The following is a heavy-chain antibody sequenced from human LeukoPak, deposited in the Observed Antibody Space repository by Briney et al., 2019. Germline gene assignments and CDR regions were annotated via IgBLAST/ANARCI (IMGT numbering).Heavy chain of an antibody. CDR3: ARTKWKLRHDAFDI. D-gene: IGHD1-26*01. Sequence: GASVKVSCKASGGTFSSYAISWVRQAPGQGLEWMGRIIPIFGTANYAQKFQGRVTITTDESTSTAYMELSSLRSEDTAVYYCARTKWKLRHDAFDIWGQGTMVTVSS. CDR2: IIPIFGTA. J-gene: IGHJ3*02. V-gene: IGHV1-69*05. CDR1: GGTFSSYA.